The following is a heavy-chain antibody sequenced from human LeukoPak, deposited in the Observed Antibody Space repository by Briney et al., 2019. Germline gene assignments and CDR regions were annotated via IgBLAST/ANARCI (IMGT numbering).Heavy chain of an antibody. D-gene: IGHD6-19*01. CDR2: IIPIFGTA. CDR3: ARGDSSGWNNWFDP. Sequence: GASVKVSCKASGSTFSSYAISWVRQAPGQGLERMGGIIPIFGTANYAQKFQGRVTITTDESTSTAYMELSSLRSEDTAVYYCARGDSSGWNNWFDPWGQGTLVTVSS. V-gene: IGHV1-69*05. J-gene: IGHJ5*02. CDR1: GSTFSSYA.